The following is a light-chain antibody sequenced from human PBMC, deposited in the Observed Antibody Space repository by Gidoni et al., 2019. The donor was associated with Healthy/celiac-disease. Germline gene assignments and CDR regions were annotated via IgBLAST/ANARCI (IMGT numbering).Light chain of an antibody. V-gene: IGKV4-1*01. CDR2: WAS. CDR3: QQYYSTPPVT. J-gene: IGKJ4*01. CDR1: QSVLYSSNNKNY. Sequence: DIVMTQSPASLAVSLGERATINCKSSQSVLYSSNNKNYLAWYQQKPGQPPKLLIYWASTRESGVPDRFSGSGSGTDFTLNISSLQAEDVAVYYCQQYYSTPPVTFGGGTKVEIK.